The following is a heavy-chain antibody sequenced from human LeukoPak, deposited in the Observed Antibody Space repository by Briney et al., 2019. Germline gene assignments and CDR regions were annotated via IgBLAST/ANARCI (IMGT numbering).Heavy chain of an antibody. CDR3: AQDPDCGGGSGYSAKLFDS. CDR1: GYTFTGYY. CDR2: INPNSGDT. J-gene: IGHJ5*01. Sequence: ASVKVSCKASGYTFTGYYMHWVRQAPGQGLEWMGWINPNSGDTNYAQKFQGRVTMTRDTSISTAYMELSRLRSDDTAVYYCAQDPDCGGGSGYSAKLFDSWGQGTLVTVSS. D-gene: IGHD2-15*01. V-gene: IGHV1-2*02.